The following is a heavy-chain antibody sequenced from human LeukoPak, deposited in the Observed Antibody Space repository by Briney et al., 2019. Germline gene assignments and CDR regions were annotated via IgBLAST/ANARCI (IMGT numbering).Heavy chain of an antibody. D-gene: IGHD1-7*01. CDR2: INSDGSST. Sequence: GGSLRLSCAASGFTFSSYAMHWVRQAPGKGLVWVSRINSDGSSTNYADSVKGRFTISRDNAKNTLYLQMNSLRAEDTAVYYCARAGNNWNYPFEYWGQGTLLTVSS. V-gene: IGHV3-74*01. CDR1: GFTFSSYA. CDR3: ARAGNNWNYPFEY. J-gene: IGHJ4*02.